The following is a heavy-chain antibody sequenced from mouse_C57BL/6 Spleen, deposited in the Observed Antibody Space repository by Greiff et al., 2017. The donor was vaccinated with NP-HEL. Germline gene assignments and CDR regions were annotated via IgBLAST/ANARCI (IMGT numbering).Heavy chain of an antibody. CDR1: GYTFTSYW. V-gene: IGHV1-55*01. J-gene: IGHJ4*01. Sequence: QVQLQQPGAELVKPGASVTMSCKASGYTFTSYWITWVKQRPGQGLEWIGDIYPGSGSTNYNEKFKSKATLTVATSSRTAYMQLSSLTSEDSAVYYCARSLYYYGSSYDAMDYWGQGTSVTVSS. CDR2: IYPGSGST. D-gene: IGHD1-1*01. CDR3: ARSLYYYGSSYDAMDY.